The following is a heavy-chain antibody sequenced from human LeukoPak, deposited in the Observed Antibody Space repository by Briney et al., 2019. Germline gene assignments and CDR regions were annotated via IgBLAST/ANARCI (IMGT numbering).Heavy chain of an antibody. V-gene: IGHV3-74*01. CDR2: INTDGSST. J-gene: IGHJ6*03. D-gene: IGHD1-26*01. CDR3: ARGGWELLRYYYYMDV. CDR1: GFTFSSYW. Sequence: AGGSLRLSCAASGFTFSSYWMHWVRHAPGKGLVWVSRINTDGSSTSYADSVKGRFTISRDNAKNTLYLQMNSLRAEDTAVYYCARGGWELLRYYYYMDVWGKGTTVTVSS.